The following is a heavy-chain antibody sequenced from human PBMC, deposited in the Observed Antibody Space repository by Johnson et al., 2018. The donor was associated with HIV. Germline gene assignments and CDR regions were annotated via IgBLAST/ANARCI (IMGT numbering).Heavy chain of an antibody. D-gene: IGHD5-24*01. CDR3: AKDWGRWLQPPGDAFDI. CDR2: IWYDGSNK. V-gene: IGHV3-33*06. J-gene: IGHJ3*02. Sequence: VQLVESGGGVVQPGRSLRLSCAASGFTFSSYGMHWVRQAPGKGLEWVAVIWYDGSNKYYTDSVKGRFTISRDDSKNTLYLQMNSLIAEETAVYYCAKDWGRWLQPPGDAFDIWGQGTMVTVSS. CDR1: GFTFSSYG.